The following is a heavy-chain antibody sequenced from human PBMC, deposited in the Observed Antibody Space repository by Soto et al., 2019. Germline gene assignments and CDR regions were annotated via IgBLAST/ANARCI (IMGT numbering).Heavy chain of an antibody. V-gene: IGHV4-34*01. D-gene: IGHD6-19*01. CDR2: INHSGST. J-gene: IGHJ4*02. Sequence: QVQLQQWGAGLLKPSETLSLTCAVYGGSFSGYYWSWIRQPPGKGLEWIGEINHSGSTNYNPSLKGRVTISVDTSKNQFSLKLSSVTAADTAVYYCARGWSGWRVWLDYWGQGTLVTVSS. CDR3: ARGWSGWRVWLDY. CDR1: GGSFSGYY.